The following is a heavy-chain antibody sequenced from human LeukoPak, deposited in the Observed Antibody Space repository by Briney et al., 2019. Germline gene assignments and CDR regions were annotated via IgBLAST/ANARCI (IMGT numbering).Heavy chain of an antibody. J-gene: IGHJ6*04. CDR2: IIPIFGTA. CDR1: GGTFSSYA. D-gene: IGHD3-9*01. CDR3: ARSRGYDIPDWMGMGV. Sequence: SVKVSCKASGGTFSSYAISWVRQAPGQGLEWMGGIIPIFGTANYAQKFQGRVTITADESTSTAYMELSSLRSEDTAVYYCARSRGYDIPDWMGMGVWGKGTTVTVSS. V-gene: IGHV1-69*01.